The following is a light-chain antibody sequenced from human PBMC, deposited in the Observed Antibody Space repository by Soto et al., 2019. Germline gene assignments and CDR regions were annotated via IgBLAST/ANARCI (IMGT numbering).Light chain of an antibody. CDR1: QSITNNY. Sequence: EIVLTQSPGTLSLSPGERATLSCRASQSITNNYLAWYQQKPGRAHRLLIYGASSRATGIPDRFSGSGSGTDFTLTISRLEPEDFAMYYCQQYGYLVTFGEGTKVDI. CDR2: GAS. V-gene: IGKV3-20*01. CDR3: QQYGYLVT. J-gene: IGKJ4*01.